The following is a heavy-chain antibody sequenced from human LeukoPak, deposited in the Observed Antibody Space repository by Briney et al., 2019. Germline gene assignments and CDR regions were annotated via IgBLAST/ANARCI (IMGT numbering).Heavy chain of an antibody. Sequence: SETLSLTCTVSGGSISSSSYYWGWIRQPPGKGLEWIGSIYHSGSTYYNPSLKSRVTISVDTSKNQFSLKLSSVTAADTAVYYCAREGRYCSGGSCYSEGYFDYWGQGTLVTVSS. D-gene: IGHD2-15*01. CDR3: AREGRYCSGGSCYSEGYFDY. CDR2: IYHSGST. V-gene: IGHV4-39*07. CDR1: GGSISSSSYY. J-gene: IGHJ4*02.